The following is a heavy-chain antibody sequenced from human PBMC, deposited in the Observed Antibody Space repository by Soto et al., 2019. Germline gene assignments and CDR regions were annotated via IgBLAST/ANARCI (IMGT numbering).Heavy chain of an antibody. D-gene: IGHD5-18*01. J-gene: IGHJ6*02. V-gene: IGHV4-59*01. CDR1: GGSFNGYY. CDR3: ARPLYSYGPMDV. Sequence: SETLSLTCAVFGGSFNGYYWSWIRQPPGKGLEWIGYIYYSGSTNYNPSLKSRVTISVDTSKNQFSLKLSSVTAADTAVYYCARPLYSYGPMDVWGQGTTVTVSS. CDR2: IYYSGST.